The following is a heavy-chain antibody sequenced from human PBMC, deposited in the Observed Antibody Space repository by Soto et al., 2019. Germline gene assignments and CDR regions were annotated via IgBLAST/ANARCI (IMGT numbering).Heavy chain of an antibody. V-gene: IGHV4-30-2*01. D-gene: IGHD4-17*01. J-gene: IGHJ4*02. CDR2: IYHSGST. CDR1: GGSISSGGYS. CDR3: ARGMTTVTTFDY. Sequence: QLQLQESGSELVKPSQTLSLTCAVSGGSISSGGYSCNWIRQPPGKGLEWIGYIYHSGSTYYNPSLKSRVTISVDRSKNQFSLKLSSVTAADTAVYYCARGMTTVTTFDYWGQGTLVTVSS.